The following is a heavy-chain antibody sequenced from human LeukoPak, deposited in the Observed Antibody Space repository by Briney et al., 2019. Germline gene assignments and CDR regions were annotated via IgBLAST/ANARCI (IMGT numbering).Heavy chain of an antibody. Sequence: PGGSLRLSCVTSEFTFSSYEMNWVRQAPGKGLEWVSYISGSGSPIFYADSVKGRFTMSRDNAQNSLYLQMNSLRAEDTAVYYCATEWLLGAMNAFDIWGQGTMVTVSS. J-gene: IGHJ3*02. CDR1: EFTFSSYE. D-gene: IGHD3-22*01. CDR2: ISGSGSPI. V-gene: IGHV3-48*03. CDR3: ATEWLLGAMNAFDI.